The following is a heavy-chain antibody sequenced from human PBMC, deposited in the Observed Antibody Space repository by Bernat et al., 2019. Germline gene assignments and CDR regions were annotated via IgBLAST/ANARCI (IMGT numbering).Heavy chain of an antibody. CDR3: ARDPAPRVVVAARGWFDP. CDR1: GFTFSSYG. J-gene: IGHJ5*02. V-gene: IGHV3-33*01. Sequence: QVQLVESGGGVVQPGRSLRLSCAASGFTFSSYGMHRVRQAPGKGLEGVAVIWYDGSNKYYADSVKGRFTISRDNSKNTLYLQMNSLRAEDTAVYYCARDPAPRVVVAARGWFDPWGQETLVTVSS. D-gene: IGHD2-15*01. CDR2: IWYDGSNK.